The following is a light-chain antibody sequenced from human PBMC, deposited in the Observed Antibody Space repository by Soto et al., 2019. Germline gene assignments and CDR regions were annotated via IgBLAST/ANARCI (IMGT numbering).Light chain of an antibody. Sequence: DIQMTQSPSTLSASVGDRVTITCRASRSISDWPAWYQQKPGKAPELLIFDASSLKSGVPSRFSGSGSGTEFTLTISRLQPDDVATYYCLQYSSHSWTFGQGTKVEIK. J-gene: IGKJ1*01. V-gene: IGKV1-5*01. CDR3: LQYSSHSWT. CDR1: RSISDW. CDR2: DAS.